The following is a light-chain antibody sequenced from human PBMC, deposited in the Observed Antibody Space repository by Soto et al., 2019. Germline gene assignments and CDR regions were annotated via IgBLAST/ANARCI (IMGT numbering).Light chain of an antibody. V-gene: IGKV3-15*01. J-gene: IGKJ3*01. CDR1: QTVSSN. CDR3: KQYNNWPFT. CDR2: GAS. Sequence: EIVMTQSPATLSVSPGERATLSCRASQTVSSNLAWYQQKPGQAPRLLIYGASTRATGIPARFSGSGSGTEFTLTISSLQSEDFEFYYYKQYNNWPFTFGPGTKVDIK.